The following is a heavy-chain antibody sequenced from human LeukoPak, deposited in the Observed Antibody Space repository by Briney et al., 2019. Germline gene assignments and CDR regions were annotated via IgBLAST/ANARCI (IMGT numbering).Heavy chain of an antibody. J-gene: IGHJ4*02. D-gene: IGHD2-15*01. V-gene: IGHV3-21*01. Sequence: PGGSLRLSCAASGFTFSSYSMNWVRQAPGKGLEWVSSISSSSSSIYYADSVKGRFTISRDNAKNSLYLQMNSLRAEDTAVYYCEFSSGGTRLPAGFDYWGQGTLVTVSS. CDR2: ISSSSSSI. CDR3: EFSSGGTRLPAGFDY. CDR1: GFTFSSYS.